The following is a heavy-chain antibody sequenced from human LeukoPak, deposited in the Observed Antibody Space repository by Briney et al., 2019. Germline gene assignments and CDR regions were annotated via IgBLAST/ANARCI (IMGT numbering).Heavy chain of an antibody. CDR3: ATAAGRSRPNWFDP. CDR1: GDSISSADYS. CDR2: IYYSGST. D-gene: IGHD6-13*01. V-gene: IGHV4-30-4*01. Sequence: SETLSLTCTVSGDSISSADYSWSWIRQPPGKGLEWIGYIYYSGSTYYNPSLKSRVTISVDTSKNHFSLKLSSVTAADTAVYYCATAAGRSRPNWFDPWGQGTLVTVSS. J-gene: IGHJ5*02.